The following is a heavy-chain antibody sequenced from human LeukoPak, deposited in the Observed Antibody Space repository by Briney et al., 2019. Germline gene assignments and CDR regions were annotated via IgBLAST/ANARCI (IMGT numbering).Heavy chain of an antibody. Sequence: ASVKVSCKASGYTFTGYYMHWVRQAPGQGLELMGWINPNSGGTNYAQKFQGRVTMTRDTSISTAYMELSRLRSDDTAVYYCARDFMVTTVAYYYYYGMDVWGQGTTVTVSS. D-gene: IGHD4-11*01. J-gene: IGHJ6*02. CDR3: ARDFMVTTVAYYYYYGMDV. CDR2: INPNSGGT. CDR1: GYTFTGYY. V-gene: IGHV1-2*02.